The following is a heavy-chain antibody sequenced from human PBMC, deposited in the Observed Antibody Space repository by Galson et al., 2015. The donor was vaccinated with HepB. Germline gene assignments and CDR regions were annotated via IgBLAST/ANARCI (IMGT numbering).Heavy chain of an antibody. CDR2: ISSSSSYI. J-gene: IGHJ4*02. V-gene: IGHV3-21*01. CDR3: ARVRSSGSYSLFEY. Sequence: SLRLSCAASGFTFSHYSMNWVRQAPGKGLEWVSSISSSSSYIYYADSVKGRFTISRDNAKNSLYLQMNSLRAEDTAVYYCARVRSSGSYSLFEYWGQGTLVTVSS. CDR1: GFTFSHYS. D-gene: IGHD1-26*01.